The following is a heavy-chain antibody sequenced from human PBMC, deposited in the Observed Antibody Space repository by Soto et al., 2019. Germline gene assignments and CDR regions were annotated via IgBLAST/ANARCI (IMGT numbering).Heavy chain of an antibody. Sequence: SQTLSVTCAKSGYSVSSTIPAWRWIRQSPSRGLEWLGRTYYRSKWYSDYAVSVKSRITINPDTSKKQFSLQLNSVTPEDTAVYYCARGSYYSGWVWGQGTMVTVSS. J-gene: IGHJ4*02. CDR2: TYYRSKWYS. V-gene: IGHV6-1*01. CDR1: GYSVSSTIPA. CDR3: ARGSYYSGWV. D-gene: IGHD6-19*01.